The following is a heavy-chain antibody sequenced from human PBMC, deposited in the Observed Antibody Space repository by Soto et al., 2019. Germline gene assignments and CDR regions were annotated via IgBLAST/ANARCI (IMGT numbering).Heavy chain of an antibody. CDR3: AKFYDFWSGLPPYYYGMDV. CDR2: ISGSGGST. D-gene: IGHD3-3*01. V-gene: IGHV3-23*01. J-gene: IGHJ6*02. CDR1: GFTFSSYA. Sequence: GGSLRLSCAASGFTFSSYAMSCVRQAPGKGLEWVSAISGSGGSTYYADSVKGRFTISRDNSKNTLYLQMNSLRAEDTAVYYCAKFYDFWSGLPPYYYGMDVWGQGTTVTVSS.